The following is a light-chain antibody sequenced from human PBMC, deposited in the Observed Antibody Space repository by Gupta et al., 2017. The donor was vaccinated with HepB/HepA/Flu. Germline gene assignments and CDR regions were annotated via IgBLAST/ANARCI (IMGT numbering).Light chain of an antibody. Sequence: EIVMTQSPATLSVSPGERATLSCRASQRVSSNLAWFQQKPGQAPRLLIYGASTRATGIPARFSGSGSGTDFTLTITSLQSEDFALYFCQQYSSWPPWTFGQGTKVEIK. J-gene: IGKJ1*01. CDR3: QQYSSWPPWT. CDR2: GAS. CDR1: QRVSSN. V-gene: IGKV3-15*01.